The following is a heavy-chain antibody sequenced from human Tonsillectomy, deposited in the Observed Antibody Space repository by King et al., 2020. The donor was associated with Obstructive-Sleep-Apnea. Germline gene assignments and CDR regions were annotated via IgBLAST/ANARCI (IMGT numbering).Heavy chain of an antibody. Sequence: VQLVESGGGLVRPGGSLSLACAASGFTFTQAWMTWVRQAPGKWLEWVGRRKSQTGGGTTEYAAPVNGRFTISIDDSQNMMYLQLNSLNIEDTGIYYCSTDWQYGDYGLDFWGQGTLVTVSS. CDR3: STDWQYGDYGLDF. CDR2: RKSQTGGGTT. D-gene: IGHD4-17*01. V-gene: IGHV3-15*01. CDR1: GFTFTQAW. J-gene: IGHJ4*02.